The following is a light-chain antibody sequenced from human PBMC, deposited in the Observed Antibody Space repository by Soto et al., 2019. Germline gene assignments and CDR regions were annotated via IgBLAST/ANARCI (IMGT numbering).Light chain of an antibody. V-gene: IGLV2-14*01. CDR2: EVI. CDR3: SSYTNTNTYV. Sequence: QSALTQPASVSGSPGQSITISCTGTSSDVGAYDSVSWYQQHPGKAPILMIYEVINRSSGVSNRLSGSKSGNTASLTISGLQAEDEADYHCSSYTNTNTYVFGTGTKLTVL. J-gene: IGLJ1*01. CDR1: SSDVGAYDS.